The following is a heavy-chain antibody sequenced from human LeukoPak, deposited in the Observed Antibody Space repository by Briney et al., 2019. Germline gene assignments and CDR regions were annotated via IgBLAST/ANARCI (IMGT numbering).Heavy chain of an antibody. D-gene: IGHD1-1*01. Sequence: SETLSLTCAVYGGSFSGYYWSWIRQPPGKGLEWIGEINHSGTTDYNPSLKSRVTMSKDTSKNQFSLRLTSVTAADTAVYYCARVGQSERYWRTTNFGSWGQGTLVTVSS. V-gene: IGHV4-34*01. CDR1: GGSFSGYY. CDR2: INHSGTT. J-gene: IGHJ4*02. CDR3: ARVGQSERYWRTTNFGS.